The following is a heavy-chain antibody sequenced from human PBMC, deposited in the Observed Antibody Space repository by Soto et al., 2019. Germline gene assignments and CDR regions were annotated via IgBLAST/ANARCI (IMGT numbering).Heavy chain of an antibody. CDR1: GYTFTSYY. Sequence: ASVKVSCKASGYTFTSYYINWVRQATGQGLEWMGWMNPNSGNTGYAQKFQGRVTMTRNTSISTAYMELSSLRSEDTAVYYCARGGLNYYDSSGYLPWGQGTLVTVSS. J-gene: IGHJ5*02. V-gene: IGHV1-8*01. D-gene: IGHD3-22*01. CDR2: MNPNSGNT. CDR3: ARGGLNYYDSSGYLP.